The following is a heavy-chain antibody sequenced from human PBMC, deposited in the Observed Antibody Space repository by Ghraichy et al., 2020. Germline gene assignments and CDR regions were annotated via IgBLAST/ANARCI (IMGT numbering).Heavy chain of an antibody. V-gene: IGHV4-59*01. CDR3: ERVRASYSSSWYWFDP. J-gene: IGHJ5*02. CDR2: ISDSGST. D-gene: IGHD6-13*01. CDR1: GGSISSYY. Sequence: SETLSLTCTVSGGSISSYYWSWIRQPPGKGLEWIGYISDSGSTNYNPSLKSRVTISVDTSKNQFSLRLTSVTAADTAVYYCERVRASYSSSWYWFDPWGQGTLVTVSS.